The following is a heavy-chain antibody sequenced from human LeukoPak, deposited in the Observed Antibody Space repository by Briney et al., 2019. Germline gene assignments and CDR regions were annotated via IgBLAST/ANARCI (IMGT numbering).Heavy chain of an antibody. CDR1: GGSISSGDYY. J-gene: IGHJ6*04. Sequence: PSQTLSLTCTVSGGSISSGDYYWSWIRQPPGKGLEWIGYIYYSGSTYYNPSLKSRVTISVDTSKNQLSLKLSSVTAADTAVYYCARDGPITMVRGKSYYYYGMDVWGKGTTVTVSS. CDR3: ARDGPITMVRGKSYYYYGMDV. CDR2: IYYSGST. D-gene: IGHD3-10*01. V-gene: IGHV4-30-4*01.